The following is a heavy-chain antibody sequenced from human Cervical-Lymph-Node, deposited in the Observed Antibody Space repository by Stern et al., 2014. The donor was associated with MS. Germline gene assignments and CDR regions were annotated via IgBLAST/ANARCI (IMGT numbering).Heavy chain of an antibody. CDR1: GDSISSYTHY. CDR3: AKHACTGAACPFDL. V-gene: IGHV4-39*01. Sequence: VQLVESGPGLVKPSETLSLTCAVSGDSISSYTHYWAWIRQPPGKGLEWIGSVYYSGATYYNPSLKSPVTLSVATSTNPFSLGLNSVTAADTAVYYCAKHACTGAACPFDLWGQGTLVTVSS. J-gene: IGHJ4*02. CDR2: VYYSGAT. D-gene: IGHD2-8*02.